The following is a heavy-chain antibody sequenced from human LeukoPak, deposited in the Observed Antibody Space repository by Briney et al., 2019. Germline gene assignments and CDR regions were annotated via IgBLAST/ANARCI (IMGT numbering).Heavy chain of an antibody. CDR2: ISPNNGDT. D-gene: IGHD4-23*01. J-gene: IGHJ5*02. V-gene: IGHV1-18*01. Sequence: ASVKVSCKASGYTFTNYGITWVRQAPGQGLEWMGWISPNNGDTNYAQKFQGRVTMTTDTSTTTAYMEVRTLRSDDTAVYYCAXXXRGSTPVDPWGQGTLVTVSS. CDR3: AXXXRGSTPVDP. CDR1: GYTFTNYG.